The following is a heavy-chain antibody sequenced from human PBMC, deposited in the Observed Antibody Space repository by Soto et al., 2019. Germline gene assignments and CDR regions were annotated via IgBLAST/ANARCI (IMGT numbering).Heavy chain of an antibody. J-gene: IGHJ4*02. Sequence: GESLKISCKGSGYSFTSYWIGWVRQMPGKGLEWMGIIYPGDSDTRYGPSFQGQVTISADKSISTAYLQWSSLKASDTAMYYCARQLGYCSGGSCYPLDYWGQGTLVTVSS. CDR3: ARQLGYCSGGSCYPLDY. D-gene: IGHD2-15*01. CDR1: GYSFTSYW. CDR2: IYPGDSDT. V-gene: IGHV5-51*01.